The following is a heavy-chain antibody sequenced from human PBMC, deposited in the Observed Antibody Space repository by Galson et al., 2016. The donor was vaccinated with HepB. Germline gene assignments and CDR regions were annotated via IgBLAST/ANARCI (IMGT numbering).Heavy chain of an antibody. CDR3: ARDPYCGGDCNSPRYFDL. Sequence: SLRLSCAASGFTFRNYAMSWVRQAPGKGLDWVSYISTGGTTIYYADSGKGRFTISRDNAKNLLYLQMNSLRVEDTAVYYCARDPYCGGDCNSPRYFDLWGRGTLVTVSS. V-gene: IGHV3-48*03. J-gene: IGHJ2*01. D-gene: IGHD2-21*02. CDR1: GFTFRNYA. CDR2: ISTGGTTI.